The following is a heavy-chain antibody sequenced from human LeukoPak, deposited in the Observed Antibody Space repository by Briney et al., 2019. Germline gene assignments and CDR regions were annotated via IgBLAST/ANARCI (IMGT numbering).Heavy chain of an antibody. CDR3: AKECDYSPGHKFDL. CDR2: LFTGGGRT. CDR1: GFTFSSYA. V-gene: IGHV3-23*01. Sequence: GGSLRLSCAASGFTFSSYAMSWVRQAPGKGLEWVSVLFTGGGRTLYADSVKGRFTISGDTSRTTLYLQLNGLRAEDTAVYYCAKECDYSPGHKFDLWGQGTLVTVSS. J-gene: IGHJ4*02. D-gene: IGHD3-10*01.